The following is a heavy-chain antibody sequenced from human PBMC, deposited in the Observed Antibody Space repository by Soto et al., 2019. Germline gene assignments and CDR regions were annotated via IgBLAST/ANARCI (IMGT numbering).Heavy chain of an antibody. CDR3: ARLYHDYGDYVDY. D-gene: IGHD4-17*01. CDR2: IYYSGST. J-gene: IGHJ4*02. V-gene: IGHV4-39*01. CDR1: GGSISSSSYY. Sequence: QLQLQESGPGLVKPSETLSLTCTVSGGSISSSSYYWGWIRQPPGKGLEWIGSIYYSGSTYYNPSLKSRVTISVDTSKNQSSLKLSSVTAADTAVYYCARLYHDYGDYVDYWGQGTLVTVSS.